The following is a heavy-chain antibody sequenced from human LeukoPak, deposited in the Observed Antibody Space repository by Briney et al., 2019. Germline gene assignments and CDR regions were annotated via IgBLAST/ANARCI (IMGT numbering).Heavy chain of an antibody. Sequence: SETLSLTCTVSGGSISSNGYYWAWFRQPPGKGLEWIGSIYYSGSTYYNPSLKSRVTISVDTSKNQFSLKLSSVTAADTAVYYCARCRDGYNYYYMDVWGKGTTVTIS. CDR2: IYYSGST. CDR3: ARCRDGYNYYYMDV. V-gene: IGHV4-39*01. D-gene: IGHD5-24*01. CDR1: GGSISSNGYY. J-gene: IGHJ6*03.